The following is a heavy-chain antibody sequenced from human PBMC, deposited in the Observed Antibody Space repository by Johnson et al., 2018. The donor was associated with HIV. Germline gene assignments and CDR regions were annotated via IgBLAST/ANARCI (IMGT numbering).Heavy chain of an antibody. D-gene: IGHD3-22*01. V-gene: IGHV3-30*14. CDR1: GFTFSSYA. CDR2: ISYDGSNK. J-gene: IGHJ3*02. Sequence: QMQLVESGGGLVQPGRSLRLSCAASGFTFSSYAMHWVRQAPGKGLEWVAVISYDGSNKYSADSVKGRFSISRNTSRDTLYLQMNSLRPEKTAVYYGGKVKRVYYEDAFDIWGKGPMVTVSS. CDR3: GKVKRVYYEDAFDI.